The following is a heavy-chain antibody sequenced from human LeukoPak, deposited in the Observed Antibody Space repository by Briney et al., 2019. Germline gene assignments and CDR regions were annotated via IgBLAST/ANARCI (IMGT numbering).Heavy chain of an antibody. D-gene: IGHD3-10*01. CDR3: ARILGGIDY. CDR1: GFPASGDY. Sequence: GGSLGFSCEAPGFPASGDYMTWVRQAPGKGLEWVSVIYSGGSTYYAASVKGRFTISRDNSKNTLYLQMNSLRADDTAVYYCARILGGIDYWGQGTLVTVSS. J-gene: IGHJ4*02. CDR2: IYSGGST. V-gene: IGHV3-53*01.